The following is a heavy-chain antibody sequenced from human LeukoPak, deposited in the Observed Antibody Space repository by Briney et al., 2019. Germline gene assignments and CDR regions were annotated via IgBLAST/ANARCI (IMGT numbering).Heavy chain of an antibody. D-gene: IGHD3-16*01. V-gene: IGHV3-48*03. J-gene: IGHJ3*02. Sequence: GGSLRLSCAASGSTFSSFSTYDFNWVRQAPRKGLEWVSYISSSGATIYYADSVKGRFTVSRDNAKNSLYLQMNSLRADDTAIYYCARDLVSGAYTFDIWGQGTMVTVSS. CDR1: GSTFSS. CDR2: ISSSGATI. CDR3: ARDLVSGAYTFDI.